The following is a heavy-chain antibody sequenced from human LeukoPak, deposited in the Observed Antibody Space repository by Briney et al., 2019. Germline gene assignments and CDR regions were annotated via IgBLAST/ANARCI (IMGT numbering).Heavy chain of an antibody. D-gene: IGHD6-13*01. CDR1: GFTFSSYA. CDR3: ARDLGRWYGFDP. CDR2: ISGSGGST. V-gene: IGHV3-23*01. J-gene: IGHJ5*02. Sequence: SGGSLRLSCAASGFTFSSYAMSWVRQAPGKGLEWVSAISGSGGSTYYADSVKGRFTISRDNSKNTLYLQMNSLRAEDTAVYYCARDLGRWYGFDPWGQGTLVTVFS.